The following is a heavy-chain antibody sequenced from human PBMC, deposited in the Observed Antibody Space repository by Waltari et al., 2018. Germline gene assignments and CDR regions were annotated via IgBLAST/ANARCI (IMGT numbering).Heavy chain of an antibody. Sequence: QVQLVQSGAEVKKPGSSVKVSCKASGGTFSSYTISWVRQAPGQGLEWMGRIIPILGIANYAQKFQGRVTITADKSTSTAYMELSSLRSEDTAVYYCARGGYYYDSSGYTTRAEYFQHWGQGTLVTVSS. CDR2: IIPILGIA. CDR1: GGTFSSYT. CDR3: ARGGYYYDSSGYTTRAEYFQH. J-gene: IGHJ1*01. V-gene: IGHV1-69*02. D-gene: IGHD3-22*01.